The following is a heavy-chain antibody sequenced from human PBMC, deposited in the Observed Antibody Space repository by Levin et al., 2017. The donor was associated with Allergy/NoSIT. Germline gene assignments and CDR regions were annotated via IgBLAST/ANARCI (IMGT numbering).Heavy chain of an antibody. Sequence: GESLKISCAASGFTFSSYWMSWVRQAPGKGLEWVANIKQDGSEKYYVDSVKGRFTISRDNAKNSLYLQMNSLRAEDTAVYYCARDPRFGGSGYYYSWGQGTLVTVSS. J-gene: IGHJ4*02. CDR3: ARDPRFGGSGYYYS. CDR2: IKQDGSEK. CDR1: GFTFSSYW. V-gene: IGHV3-7*01. D-gene: IGHD3-22*01.